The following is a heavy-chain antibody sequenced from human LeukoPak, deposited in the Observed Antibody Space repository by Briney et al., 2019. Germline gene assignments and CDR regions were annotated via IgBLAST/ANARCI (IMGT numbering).Heavy chain of an antibody. Sequence: PSETLSLTCTVSGGSISSSSYYWGWLRQPPGKGLEWIGSIYYSGSTYYNPSLKSRVTISVDTSKNQFSLKLSSVTAADTAVYYCARAHIVVVPAALRRARSHYMDVWGKGTTVTVSS. CDR1: GGSISSSSYY. CDR2: IYYSGST. J-gene: IGHJ6*03. V-gene: IGHV4-39*01. D-gene: IGHD2-2*01. CDR3: ARAHIVVVPAALRRARSHYMDV.